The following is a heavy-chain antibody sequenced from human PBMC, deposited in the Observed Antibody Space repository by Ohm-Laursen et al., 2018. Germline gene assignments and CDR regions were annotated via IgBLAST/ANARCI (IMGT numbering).Heavy chain of an antibody. D-gene: IGHD2-21*01. J-gene: IGHJ5*01. CDR3: AKVGWGFDRGWFDS. CDR1: RFTFSDYY. Sequence: SLRLSCSASRFTFSDYYMNWVCQALGKGLEWVSSVSSTNTRYYADSVKGRFTISRDNAKNSLYLQMNSLRAEDTAIYYCAKVGWGFDRGWFDSWGQGTLVTVSS. CDR2: VSSTNTR. V-gene: IGHV3-69-1*01.